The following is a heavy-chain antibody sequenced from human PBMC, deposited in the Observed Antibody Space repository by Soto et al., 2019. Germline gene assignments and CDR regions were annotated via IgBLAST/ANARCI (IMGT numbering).Heavy chain of an antibody. V-gene: IGHV4-34*01. Sequence: SETLSLTCAVYGGSFSGYYWSWILQPPWKGLEWIGEINHSGSTNYNPSLKSRVTISVDTSKNQFSLKLSSVTAADTAVYYCARGRGGSGSYFRSRYYFDYWGQGTLVTVSS. D-gene: IGHD3-10*01. CDR2: INHSGST. J-gene: IGHJ4*02. CDR1: GGSFSGYY. CDR3: ARGRGGSGSYFRSRYYFDY.